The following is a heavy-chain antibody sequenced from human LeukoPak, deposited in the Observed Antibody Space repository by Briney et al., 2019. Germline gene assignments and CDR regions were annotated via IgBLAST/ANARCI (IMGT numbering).Heavy chain of an antibody. D-gene: IGHD3-22*01. CDR3: ARDQDYYDSSGYPYCFDY. CDR1: GGTFSSYT. J-gene: IGHJ4*02. CDR2: IIPILGIA. Sequence: SVKVSCKASGGTFSSYTISWVRQAPGQGLEWMGRIIPILGIANYAQKFQGRVTITADKSTSTAYMELSSLRSEDTAVYYCARDQDYYDSSGYPYCFDYWGQGTLVTVSS. V-gene: IGHV1-69*04.